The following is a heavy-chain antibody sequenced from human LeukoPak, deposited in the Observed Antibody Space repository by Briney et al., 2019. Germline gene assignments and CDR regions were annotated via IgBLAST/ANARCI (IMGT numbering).Heavy chain of an antibody. CDR2: ISGGSTTI. CDR1: GFAFSDYY. J-gene: IGHJ4*02. D-gene: IGHD3-9*01. Sequence: PGGSLRLSCAASGFAFSDYYMSWIRQAPGKGLEWLSYISGGSTTISSADSVKGRFTISMDNAKNSVYLQMNSLRADDTAIYFCATGGVELVTTPSFVDWGQGTLVTVSS. CDR3: ATGGVELVTTPSFVD. V-gene: IGHV3-11*01.